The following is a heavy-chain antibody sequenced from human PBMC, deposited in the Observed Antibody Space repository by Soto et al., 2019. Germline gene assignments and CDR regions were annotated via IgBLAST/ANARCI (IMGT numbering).Heavy chain of an antibody. Sequence: QGQLVQSWADVKKPRSSVKVSCQASGGTFSSSTVNWERQAPGQGLEWMGGLNPMFATAGYAQKFQGRLTITADESTNTAFMELSSLRFEDTAIYYCARDGHFDFWRDPGFDPWGQGTLVTVSS. J-gene: IGHJ5*02. D-gene: IGHD3-3*01. CDR3: ARDGHFDFWRDPGFDP. V-gene: IGHV1-69*01. CDR2: LNPMFATA. CDR1: GGTFSSST.